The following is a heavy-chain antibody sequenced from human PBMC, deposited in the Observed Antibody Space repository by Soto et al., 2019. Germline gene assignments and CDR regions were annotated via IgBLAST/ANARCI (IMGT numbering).Heavy chain of an antibody. V-gene: IGHV4-59*01. CDR2: IYYSVST. CDR1: GGSISSYY. CDR3: ARGAGYYYDSSGYRPVLAYYFDY. Sequence: PSETLSLTCTVSGGSISSYYWSWIRQPPGKGLEWIGYIYYSVSTNYNPSLKSRVTISVDTSKNQFSLKLSSVTAADTAVYYCARGAGYYYDSSGYRPVLAYYFDYWGQGTLVTVPS. D-gene: IGHD3-22*01. J-gene: IGHJ4*02.